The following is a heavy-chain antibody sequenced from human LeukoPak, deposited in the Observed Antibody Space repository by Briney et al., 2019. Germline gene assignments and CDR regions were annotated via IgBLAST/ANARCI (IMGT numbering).Heavy chain of an antibody. V-gene: IGHV1-69*06. CDR3: ASQSSGGTDFYYFDY. J-gene: IGHJ4*02. D-gene: IGHD2-15*01. CDR2: IIPIFGST. CDR1: GGTFSSYA. Sequence: SVKVSCKASGGTFSSYAISWVRQAPGQGREWMGGIIPIFGSTNYAQKFQGGVTITADKSTSTAYMELSSLRSEDTAVYYCASQSSGGTDFYYFDYWGQGTLVTVSS.